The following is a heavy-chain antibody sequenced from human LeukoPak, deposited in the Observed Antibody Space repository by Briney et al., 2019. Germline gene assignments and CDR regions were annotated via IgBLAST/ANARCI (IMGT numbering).Heavy chain of an antibody. CDR3: ARDGREEATGFDY. D-gene: IGHD1-26*01. Sequence: SETLSLTCTVSGGSISSGGYYWSWIRQPPGKGLEWIGYIYHSGSTYYNPSLKSRVTISVDRSKNQFSLKLSSVTAADTAVYYCARDGREEATGFDYWGQGTLVTVSS. J-gene: IGHJ4*02. CDR2: IYHSGST. CDR1: GGSISSGGYY. V-gene: IGHV4-30-2*01.